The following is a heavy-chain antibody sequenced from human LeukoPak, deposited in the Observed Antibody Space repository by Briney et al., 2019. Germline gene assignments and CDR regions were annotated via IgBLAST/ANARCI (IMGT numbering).Heavy chain of an antibody. CDR1: GGTFSSYA. Sequence: SVKVSCKASGGTFSSYAISWVRQAPGQGLERMGRIIPILGIANYAQKFQGRVTITADKSTSTAYMELSSLRSEDTAVYYCAREGELRYFDYWGQGTLVTVSS. CDR3: AREGELRYFDY. V-gene: IGHV1-69*04. D-gene: IGHD1-1*01. J-gene: IGHJ4*02. CDR2: IIPILGIA.